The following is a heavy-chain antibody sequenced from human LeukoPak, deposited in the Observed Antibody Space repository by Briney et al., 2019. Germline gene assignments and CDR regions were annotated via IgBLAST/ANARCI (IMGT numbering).Heavy chain of an antibody. V-gene: IGHV3-30*04. CDR2: ISYDGSNK. D-gene: IGHD6-13*01. J-gene: IGHJ4*02. Sequence: PGRSLRLSCAASGFTFSSYAMHWVRQAPGKGLEWVAVISYDGSNKYYADSVKGRFTISRDNSKNTLYLQMNGLRAEDTAVYYCARPFIAAAGPFDYWGQGTLVTVSS. CDR3: ARPFIAAAGPFDY. CDR1: GFTFSSYA.